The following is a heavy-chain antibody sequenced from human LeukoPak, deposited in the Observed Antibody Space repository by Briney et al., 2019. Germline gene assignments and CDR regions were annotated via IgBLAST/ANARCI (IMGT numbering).Heavy chain of an antibody. Sequence: PGGSLRLSCAASGFSFSSYAMSWVRQAPGKGLEWVSGISGGGSSTFDADSVKGRFTISRDNSKNTLYLQMNSLRADDTAVYYCAKRGGTESFYYYYYMDVWGKGTTVTVSS. CDR1: GFSFSSYA. J-gene: IGHJ6*03. CDR2: ISGGGSST. D-gene: IGHD2-15*01. CDR3: AKRGGTESFYYYYYMDV. V-gene: IGHV3-23*01.